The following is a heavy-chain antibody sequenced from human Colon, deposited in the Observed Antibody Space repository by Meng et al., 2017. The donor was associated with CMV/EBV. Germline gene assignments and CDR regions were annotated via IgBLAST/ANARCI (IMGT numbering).Heavy chain of an antibody. J-gene: IGHJ4*02. D-gene: IGHD2-2*01. CDR3: ARSASYQLLSY. CDR2: ISSSGSTI. V-gene: IGHV3-11*01. CDR1: GFTFSDYY. Sequence: GGSLRLSCAASGFTFSDYYMSWIRQAPGRGLEWVSYISSSGSTIYYADSVKGRFTLSRDNAKNSLYLQMNSLRAEDTAVYYCARSASYQLLSYWGQGPLVTVSS.